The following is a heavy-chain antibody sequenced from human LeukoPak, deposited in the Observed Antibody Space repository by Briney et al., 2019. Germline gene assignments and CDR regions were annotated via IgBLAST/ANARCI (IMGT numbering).Heavy chain of an antibody. CDR1: GFTFSSYA. CDR2: IGYTGDST. V-gene: IGHV3-23*01. D-gene: IGHD4-23*01. CDR3: AKSPTVDAAFDI. J-gene: IGHJ3*02. Sequence: GGSLRLSCAASGFTFSSYAMNWVRQAPGRGLEWVSGIGYTGDSTFYADSVKGRFTVSRDSSKNTLFLNMNSLRAEDTALYYCAKSPTVDAAFDIWGQGTMVTVSS.